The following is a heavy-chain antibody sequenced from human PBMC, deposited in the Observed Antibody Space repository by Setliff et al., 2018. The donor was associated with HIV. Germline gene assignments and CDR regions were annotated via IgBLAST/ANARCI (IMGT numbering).Heavy chain of an antibody. CDR1: GGSISSSSYY. CDR3: ARKPGFCSGGGCRGYFDY. Sequence: PSETLSLTCTVSGGSISSSSYYWGWIRQPPGKGLEWIGSIDYSGSTYYNPSLKSRVTISVDTSKSQFSLKLRSVTAADTAVYYCARKPGFCSGGGCRGYFDYWGQGTLVTVSS. J-gene: IGHJ4*02. V-gene: IGHV4-39*07. CDR2: IDYSGST. D-gene: IGHD2-15*01.